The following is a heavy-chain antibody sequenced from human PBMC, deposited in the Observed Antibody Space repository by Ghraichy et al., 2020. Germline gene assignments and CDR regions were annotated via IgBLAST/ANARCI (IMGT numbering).Heavy chain of an antibody. D-gene: IGHD5-24*01. J-gene: IGHJ4*02. CDR3: AKGGWHEN. CDR2: ISGSDGTT. CDR1: GFTFSSYT. V-gene: IGHV3-23*01. Sequence: GGSLRLSCAASGFTFSSYTMNWVRQAPGKGLEWVSRISGSDGTTYYADSVKGRFTISRDISKNTLYLQMNSLRAEDTAVYYCAKGGWHENWGQGTPVTVSS.